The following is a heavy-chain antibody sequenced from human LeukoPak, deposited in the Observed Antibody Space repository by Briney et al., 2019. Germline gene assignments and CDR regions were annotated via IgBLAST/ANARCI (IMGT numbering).Heavy chain of an antibody. CDR2: IYYSGST. D-gene: IGHD5-18*01. CDR3: ARYLSNGYVEYFDY. V-gene: IGHV4-59*01. J-gene: IGHJ4*02. CDR1: GGSISRYY. Sequence: SETLPLTCTVSGGSISRYYWSWIRQPPGKGLEWIGYIYYSGSTNYNPSLKSRVTISVDTSNNQFSLKLSSVTAADTAVYYCARYLSNGYVEYFDYWGQGTLVTVSS.